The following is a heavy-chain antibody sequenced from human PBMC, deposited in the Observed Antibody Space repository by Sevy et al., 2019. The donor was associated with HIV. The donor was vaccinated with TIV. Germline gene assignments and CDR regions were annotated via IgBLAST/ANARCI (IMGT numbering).Heavy chain of an antibody. CDR1: GFTFSTYD. J-gene: IGHJ4*02. CDR2: ISYDGSNK. V-gene: IGHV3-30*18. Sequence: GGSLRLSCAASGFTFSTYDMHWVRQAPGKGLEWVAVISYDGSNKYYVDSVKGRFTISRDNSKSTLYLQMNSLRTEDTAVYYCAKDWDYYNSGEADYWGQGTLVTVSS. CDR3: AKDWDYYNSGEADY. D-gene: IGHD3-10*01.